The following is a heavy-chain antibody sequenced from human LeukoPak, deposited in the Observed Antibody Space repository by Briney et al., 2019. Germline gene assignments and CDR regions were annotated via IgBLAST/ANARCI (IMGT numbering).Heavy chain of an antibody. J-gene: IGHJ5*02. D-gene: IGHD2-2*01. CDR3: ARDLEICSSTSCYQGWFDP. Sequence: PGGSLRLSCAASGFTFSSYGMHWVRQAPGKGLEWVAVISYDGSNKYYADSVKGRFTISRDNSKNTLYLQMNSLRAEDTAVYYCARDLEICSSTSCYQGWFDPWGQGTLVTVSS. V-gene: IGHV3-30*03. CDR2: ISYDGSNK. CDR1: GFTFSSYG.